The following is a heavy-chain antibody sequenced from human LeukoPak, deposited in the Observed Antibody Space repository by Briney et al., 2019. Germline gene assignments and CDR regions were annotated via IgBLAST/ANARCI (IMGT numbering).Heavy chain of an antibody. CDR2: ISSSSSYI. CDR3: AREGIGSSWYGALDI. J-gene: IGHJ3*02. V-gene: IGHV3-21*01. D-gene: IGHD6-13*01. Sequence: GGSLRLSCAASGFTFSSYSMNWVRQAPGKGLEWVSSISSSSSYIYYADSVKGRFTISRDNAKNSLYLQMNSLRAEDTAVYYCAREGIGSSWYGALDIWGQGTMVTVSS. CDR1: GFTFSSYS.